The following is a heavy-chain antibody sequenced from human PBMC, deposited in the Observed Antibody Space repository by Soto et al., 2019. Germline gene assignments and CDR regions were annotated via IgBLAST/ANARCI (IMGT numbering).Heavy chain of an antibody. Sequence: QVQLQESGPGLVKPSQTLSLTCTVSGGSINSDDSYWSWLRQPPGRGLEWIGYIYDSETTYYNPSLNSRVTISVATSKNQFSLKLNSVTAADTAGYCCARDRQSEILAILSSNVMDVWGQGTTVIVSS. CDR2: IYDSETT. J-gene: IGHJ6*02. D-gene: IGHD2-15*01. V-gene: IGHV4-30-4*01. CDR1: GGSINSDDSY. CDR3: ARDRQSEILAILSSNVMDV.